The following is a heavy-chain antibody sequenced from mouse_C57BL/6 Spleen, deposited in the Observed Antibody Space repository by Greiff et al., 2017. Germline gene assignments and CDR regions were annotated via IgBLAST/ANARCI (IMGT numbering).Heavy chain of an antibody. V-gene: IGHV1-22*01. D-gene: IGHD1-1*01. J-gene: IGHJ3*01. CDR3: ARPYYYGSSSFAY. CDR2: INPNNGGT. Sequence: EVQVVESGPELVKPGASVKMSCKASGYTFTDYNMHWVQQSHGKSLEWIGYINPNNGGTSYNQKFKGKATLTVNKSSSTAYMELRSLTSEDSAVYYCARPYYYGSSSFAYWGQGTLVTVSA. CDR1: GYTFTDYN.